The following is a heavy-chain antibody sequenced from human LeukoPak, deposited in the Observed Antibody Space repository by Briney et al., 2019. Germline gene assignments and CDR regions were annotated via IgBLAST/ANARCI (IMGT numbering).Heavy chain of an antibody. CDR2: INHSGST. D-gene: IGHD3-9*01. J-gene: IGHJ4*02. Sequence: SETLSLTCTVSGGSISSSSYYWSWIRQPPGKGLEWIGEINHSGSTNYNPSLKSRVTISVDTSKNQFSLKLSSVTAADTAVYYCARRGPRYFDWLFLKAFDYWGQGTLVTVSS. V-gene: IGHV4-39*07. CDR3: ARRGPRYFDWLFLKAFDY. CDR1: GGSISSSSYY.